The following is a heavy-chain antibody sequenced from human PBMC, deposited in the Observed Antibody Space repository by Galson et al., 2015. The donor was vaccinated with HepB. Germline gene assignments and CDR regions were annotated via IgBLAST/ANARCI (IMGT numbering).Heavy chain of an antibody. D-gene: IGHD3-10*01. Sequence: SCKASGGTFSSYAISWLRQAPGQGLEWMGGIIPIFGTANYAQKFQGRVTITADESTSTAYMELSSLRSEDTAVYYCTAGTMVRGVIILRHYYGMDVWGQGTTVTVSS. CDR3: TAGTMVRGVIILRHYYGMDV. V-gene: IGHV1-69*01. J-gene: IGHJ6*02. CDR1: GGTFSSYA. CDR2: IIPIFGTA.